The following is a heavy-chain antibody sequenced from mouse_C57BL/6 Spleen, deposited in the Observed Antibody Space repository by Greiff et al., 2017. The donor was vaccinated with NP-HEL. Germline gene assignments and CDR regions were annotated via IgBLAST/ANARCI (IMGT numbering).Heavy chain of an antibody. CDR1: GFNIKDYY. D-gene: IGHD1-1*01. CDR3: ARTSTTVVPFDY. V-gene: IGHV14-2*01. Sequence: EVKLMESGAELVKPGASVKLSCTASGFNIKDYYMHWVKQRTEQGLEWIGRIDPEDGETKYAPKFQGKATITADTSSNTAYLQLSSLTSEDTAVYYCARTSTTVVPFDYWGQGTTLTVSS. CDR2: IDPEDGET. J-gene: IGHJ2*01.